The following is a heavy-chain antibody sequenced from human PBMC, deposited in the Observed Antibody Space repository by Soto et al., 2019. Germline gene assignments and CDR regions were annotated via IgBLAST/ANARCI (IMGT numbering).Heavy chain of an antibody. CDR2: IYYSGST. D-gene: IGHD3-22*01. V-gene: IGHV4-59*08. CDR3: ARTHFSTGYYYDDFDS. Sequence: SETLSLTCTVSGGSISSYYWSWIRQPPGKGLEWIGYIYYSGSTNYNPSLESRVSMPVDTSKNQFSLKLNSVTAADTAVYFCARTHFSTGYYYDDFDSWGQGTLVTVSS. J-gene: IGHJ4*02. CDR1: GGSISSYY.